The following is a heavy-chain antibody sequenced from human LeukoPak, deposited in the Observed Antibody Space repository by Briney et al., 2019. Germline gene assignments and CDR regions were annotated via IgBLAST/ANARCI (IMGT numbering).Heavy chain of an antibody. CDR3: ASLDTAIIETGAY. Sequence: GGSLRLSCAASGFTFSPSWMRWVRQAPGKGLEWVANINRDGRGKYYVDSVKGRFTISRDNSKNSMYLQMNSLEAEDTAVYYCASLDTAIIETGAYWGQGTLVTVSS. D-gene: IGHD5-18*01. J-gene: IGHJ4*02. CDR2: INRDGRGK. CDR1: GFTFSPSW. V-gene: IGHV3-7*01.